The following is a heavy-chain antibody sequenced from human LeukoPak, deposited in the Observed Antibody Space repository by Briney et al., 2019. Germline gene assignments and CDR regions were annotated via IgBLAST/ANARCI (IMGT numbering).Heavy chain of an antibody. CDR1: GFTFSSYA. CDR3: AGDYYDSSGYLFPDY. J-gene: IGHJ4*02. CDR2: ISYDGSNK. Sequence: GGSLRLSCAASGFTFSSYAMHWVRQAPGKGLEWVAVISYDGSNKYYADSVKGRFTISRDNSKNTLYLQMNSLRAEDTAVYYCAGDYYDSSGYLFPDYWGQGTLVTVSS. V-gene: IGHV3-30-3*01. D-gene: IGHD3-22*01.